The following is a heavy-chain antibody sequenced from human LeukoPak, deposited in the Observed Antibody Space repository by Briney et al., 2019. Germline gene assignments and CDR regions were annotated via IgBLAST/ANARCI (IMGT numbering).Heavy chain of an antibody. CDR2: IFYRGNT. CDR1: GDSVSNFSYY. J-gene: IGHJ4*02. D-gene: IGHD6-13*01. CDR3: ARWGGYSSPDFAS. V-gene: IGHV4-39*07. Sequence: SETLSLTCTVSGDSVSNFSYYWGWIRQPPGKGLDWIGNIFYRGNTYYKPSLKSRVTISLDTSKNQFSLKLSSVTAADTAVYYCARWGGYSSPDFASWGQGSLVIVSS.